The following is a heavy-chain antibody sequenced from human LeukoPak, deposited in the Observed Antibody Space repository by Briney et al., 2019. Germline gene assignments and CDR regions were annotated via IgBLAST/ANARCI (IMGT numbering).Heavy chain of an antibody. V-gene: IGHV3-30*18. Sequence: GRSLRLSCAASGFTFSSYGMHWVRQAPGKGLEWVAVISYDGSNKYYADSVKGRFTFSRDNSMNTLYLQMNSLRAEDTAVYYCANENYYDSSGYLDYWGQGTLVTVSS. D-gene: IGHD3-22*01. CDR2: ISYDGSNK. CDR3: ANENYYDSSGYLDY. CDR1: GFTFSSYG. J-gene: IGHJ4*02.